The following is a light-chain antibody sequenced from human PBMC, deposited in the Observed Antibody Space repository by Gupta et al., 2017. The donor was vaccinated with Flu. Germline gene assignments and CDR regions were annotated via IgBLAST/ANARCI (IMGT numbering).Light chain of an antibody. J-gene: IGLJ2*01. CDR2: EVS. CDR1: SSDVGGYNY. CDR3: GSYTSSIFVV. V-gene: IGLV2-14*01. Sequence: QSALTQPASVSGSPGQSITISCTGTSSDVGGYNYVSWYQQHPGKAPKLMIYEVSNRPSGVSNRFSGSKSGNTASLTISGLQAEDEADYYCGSYTSSIFVVFGGGTKLTVL.